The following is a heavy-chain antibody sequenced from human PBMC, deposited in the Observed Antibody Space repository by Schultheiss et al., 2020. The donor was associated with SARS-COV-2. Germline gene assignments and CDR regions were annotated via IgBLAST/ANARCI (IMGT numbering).Heavy chain of an antibody. D-gene: IGHD6-6*01. Sequence: GGSLRLSCAASGFTFSSYNMNWVRQAPGKGLEWVSYITSSSSTIYYADSVKGRFTISRDNAKNSLFLQMNSLRAEDTAVYYCARYTALAARLDWYFDLWGRGTLVTVSS. CDR2: ITSSSSTI. CDR1: GFTFSSYN. V-gene: IGHV3-48*01. CDR3: ARYTALAARLDWYFDL. J-gene: IGHJ2*01.